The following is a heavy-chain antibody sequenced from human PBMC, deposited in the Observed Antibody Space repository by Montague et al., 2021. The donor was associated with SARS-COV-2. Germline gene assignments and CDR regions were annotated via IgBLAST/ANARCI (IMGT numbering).Heavy chain of an antibody. Sequence: SETLSLTCTVSGDSTSCPNCYWGWIRQPPGKGLDWIGTTYNSGTTYYNPSLKSRLTISIDTSKNQFSLKLSSVTAADTAVYYCARHRNYGDHSLDNWFHPWGQGTLVTVFS. CDR2: TYNSGTT. CDR3: ARHRNYGDHSLDNWFHP. V-gene: IGHV4-39*01. D-gene: IGHD4-17*01. CDR1: GDSTSCPNCY. J-gene: IGHJ5*02.